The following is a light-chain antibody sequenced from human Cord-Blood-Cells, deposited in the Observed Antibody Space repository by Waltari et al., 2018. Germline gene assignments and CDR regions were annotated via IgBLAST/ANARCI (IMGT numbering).Light chain of an antibody. Sequence: QSALTKPASVSGSPGQSITISCTGTSSDVGGYNYVSWYQQHPGKAPKLMIFDFTNRPSGVSHCFSGSTSCNTASLTISGLQAQDEADYYCSSYVNSSTCVFGGVTNLTVL. J-gene: IGLJ3*02. CDR3: SSYVNSSTCV. CDR2: DFT. V-gene: IGLV2-14*01. CDR1: SSDVGGYNY.